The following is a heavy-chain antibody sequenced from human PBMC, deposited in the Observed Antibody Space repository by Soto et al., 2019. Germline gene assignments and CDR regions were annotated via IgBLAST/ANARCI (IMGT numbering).Heavy chain of an antibody. J-gene: IGHJ4*02. CDR3: VREPWGFSGTWYDY. CDR2: INHDGSKT. Sequence: PGGSLRLSCAASQFSFSSYWMHWVRQVPGKGQAWVSRINHDGSKTEYADSVKGRFTISRDNTNNTLYLQMNSLRVEDTAMYYCVREPWGFSGTWYDYWGQGTLVTVSS. V-gene: IGHV3-74*01. CDR1: QFSFSSYW. D-gene: IGHD6-13*01.